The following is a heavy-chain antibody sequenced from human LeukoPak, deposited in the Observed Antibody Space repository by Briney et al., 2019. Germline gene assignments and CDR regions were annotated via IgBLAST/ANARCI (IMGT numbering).Heavy chain of an antibody. D-gene: IGHD2-2*02. Sequence: GASVKVSCKASGYTFTGYYMHWVRQAPGQGLEWMGWINPNSGGTNYAQKFQGRVTMTRDTSISTAYMELSRLRSDDTAVYYCARGVEGIVVVPAAINWFDPWGQGTLVTVSS. CDR2: INPNSGGT. CDR3: ARGVEGIVVVPAAINWFDP. J-gene: IGHJ5*02. CDR1: GYTFTGYY. V-gene: IGHV1-2*02.